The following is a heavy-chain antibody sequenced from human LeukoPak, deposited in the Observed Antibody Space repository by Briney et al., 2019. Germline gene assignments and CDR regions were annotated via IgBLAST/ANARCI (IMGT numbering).Heavy chain of an antibody. Sequence: ASAKVSCRASGCTFTAYYIHWVRQAPGQGLEWMGRINPNSGGTDSTQNFQGRVTMTRDTSMDTAYMELSSLRSDDTALYYCARDLSGISSATDAFDMWGQGTKVTVSS. J-gene: IGHJ3*02. CDR2: INPNSGGT. CDR1: GCTFTAYY. CDR3: ARDLSGISSATDAFDM. D-gene: IGHD1-14*01. V-gene: IGHV1-2*06.